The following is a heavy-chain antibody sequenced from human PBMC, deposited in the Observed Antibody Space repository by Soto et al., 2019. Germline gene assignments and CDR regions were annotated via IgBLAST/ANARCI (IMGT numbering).Heavy chain of an antibody. CDR2: ISSNGGST. J-gene: IGHJ4*02. CDR1: GFTFSSYA. D-gene: IGHD2-15*01. CDR3: VKAYRRGGLG. Sequence: PGGSLRLCCSASGFTFSSYAMHWVRQAPGKGLEYVSAISSNGGSTYYADSVKGRFTISRDNSKNTLYLQMSSLRAEDTAVYYCVKAYRRGGLGWGQGTLVTVSS. V-gene: IGHV3-64D*08.